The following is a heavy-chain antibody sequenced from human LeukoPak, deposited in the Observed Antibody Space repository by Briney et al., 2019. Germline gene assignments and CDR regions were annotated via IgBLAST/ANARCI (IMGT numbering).Heavy chain of an antibody. CDR1: GGTFSSYA. D-gene: IGHD3-10*01. V-gene: IGHV7-4-1*02. CDR2: INTNTGNP. J-gene: IGHJ4*02. Sequence: AASVKVSCKASGGTFSSYAISWVRQAPGQGLEWMGWINTNTGNPSYARDFTGQFVFSLDTSVNSAFLQINNLKAEDTAFYYCTLGSYWGQGTLVTVSS. CDR3: TLGSY.